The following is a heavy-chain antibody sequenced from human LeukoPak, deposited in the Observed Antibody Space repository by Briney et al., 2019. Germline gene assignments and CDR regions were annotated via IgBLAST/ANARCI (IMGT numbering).Heavy chain of an antibody. Sequence: GSLRLSCAASGFTFSSYSMNWVRQAPGKGLEWVSSISGSSSYIYYADSVKGRFTISRDNAKNSLYLQMNSLRAEDTAVYYCARVSGYYDSSYYFDYWGQGTLVTVSS. CDR1: GFTFSSYS. D-gene: IGHD3-22*01. CDR3: ARVSGYYDSSYYFDY. J-gene: IGHJ4*02. V-gene: IGHV3-21*04. CDR2: ISGSSSYI.